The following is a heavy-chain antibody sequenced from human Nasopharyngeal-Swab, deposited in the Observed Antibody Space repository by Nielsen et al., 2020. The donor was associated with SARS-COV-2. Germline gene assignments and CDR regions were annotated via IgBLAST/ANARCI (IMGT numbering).Heavy chain of an antibody. Sequence: GESLKISCAASGFTFSSYWMSWVRQAPGKGLEWVAPIKQSGSGQYYVDSVKGRFTISRDNANNSLSLQMNSLRAEDTAVYYCASSPGIAAPTGMDVWGQGTTVTVSS. CDR2: IKQSGSGQ. CDR3: ASSPGIAAPTGMDV. D-gene: IGHD6-13*01. CDR1: GFTFSSYW. V-gene: IGHV3-7*01. J-gene: IGHJ6*02.